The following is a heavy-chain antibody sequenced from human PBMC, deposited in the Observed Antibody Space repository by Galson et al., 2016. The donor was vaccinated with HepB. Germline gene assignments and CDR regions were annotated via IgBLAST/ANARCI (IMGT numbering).Heavy chain of an antibody. CDR3: ARTISYYYGSGTYHNYLDY. D-gene: IGHD3-10*01. J-gene: IGHJ4*02. CDR2: IFHTGST. V-gene: IGHV4-4*02. Sequence: WIGEIFHTGSTSYNPSLKRRVTISVDKSKKQFSLKLSSVTAADTAVYYCARTISYYYGSGTYHNYLDYWGQGTLVTVSS.